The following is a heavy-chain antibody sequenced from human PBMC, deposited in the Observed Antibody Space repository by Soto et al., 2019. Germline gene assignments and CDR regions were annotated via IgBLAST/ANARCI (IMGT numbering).Heavy chain of an antibody. D-gene: IGHD6-19*01. V-gene: IGHV3-30-3*01. J-gene: IGHJ4*02. CDR3: ARDGKYSSGWYFDY. Sequence: QVQLVESGGGVVQPGRSLRLSCAASGFTFSSYAMHWVRQAPGKGLEWVAVISYDGSNKYYADSGKGRFTISRDNSKNTLYLQMNSLRAEDTAVYYCARDGKYSSGWYFDYWGQGTLVTVSS. CDR2: ISYDGSNK. CDR1: GFTFSSYA.